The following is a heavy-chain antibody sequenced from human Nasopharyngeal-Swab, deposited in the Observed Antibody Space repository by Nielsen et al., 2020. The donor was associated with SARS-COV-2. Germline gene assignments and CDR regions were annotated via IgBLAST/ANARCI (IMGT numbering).Heavy chain of an antibody. CDR2: LRIKGNNYAT. CDR1: GFTFSDSA. V-gene: IGHV3-73*01. Sequence: GESLKISCAASGFTFSDSAIHWVRQASGKGLEWVGLLRIKGNNYATAYAASVKGRFIIFRDDPTNTAYLQMNSLKTEDTAMYYCTRCGGGCYSGRDYWGQGTLVTVSS. J-gene: IGHJ4*02. D-gene: IGHD2-15*01. CDR3: TRCGGGCYSGRDY.